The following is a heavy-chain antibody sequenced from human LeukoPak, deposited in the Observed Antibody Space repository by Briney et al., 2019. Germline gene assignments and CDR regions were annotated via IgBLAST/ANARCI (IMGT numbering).Heavy chain of an antibody. J-gene: IGHJ6*03. V-gene: IGHV1-46*01. CDR2: ISPSGGST. Sequence: ASVKVSCKAFGYTFTGYWMHWVRQAPGQGPEWMGVISPSGGSTIYAQKFKGRVTLTRDMSTSTDYLELSSLRSEDTAVYYCARVVGLTGYSSSWYSGYYYYMDVWGKGTTVTVSS. CDR1: GYTFTGYW. CDR3: ARVVGLTGYSSSWYSGYYYYMDV. D-gene: IGHD6-13*01.